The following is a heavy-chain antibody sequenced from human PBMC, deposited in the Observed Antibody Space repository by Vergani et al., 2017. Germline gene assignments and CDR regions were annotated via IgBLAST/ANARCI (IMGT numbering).Heavy chain of an antibody. V-gene: IGHV4-59*01. J-gene: IGHJ4*02. Sequence: QVQLQESGPGLVKPSETLSLTCTVSGGSISSYYWSWIRQPPGKGLEWIGYIYYSGSTNYNPSLKSRVTISVDTSKNQFSLKLSSVTAADTAVYYCARGVVPAALYFDYWGQGTLVTVS. CDR1: GGSISSYY. CDR3: ARGVVPAALYFDY. CDR2: IYYSGST. D-gene: IGHD2-2*01.